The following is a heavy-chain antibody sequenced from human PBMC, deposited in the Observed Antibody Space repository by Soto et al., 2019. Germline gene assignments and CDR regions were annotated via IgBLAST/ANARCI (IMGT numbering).Heavy chain of an antibody. CDR3: ARSVGVAPAGPFDY. D-gene: IGHD2-2*01. CDR1: GCSISSGGYY. CDR2: IYYSGST. J-gene: IGHJ4*02. V-gene: IGHV4-31*03. Sequence: QLQLQESGPGLVKPSQTLSLTCTVSGCSISSGGYYWSWIRQHPGKGLRWFGYIYYSGSTYYNPSLKSRVTTSVDTSKNQFSLKLSAVTAADTAVYFCARSVGVAPAGPFDYWGQGTLVTVSS.